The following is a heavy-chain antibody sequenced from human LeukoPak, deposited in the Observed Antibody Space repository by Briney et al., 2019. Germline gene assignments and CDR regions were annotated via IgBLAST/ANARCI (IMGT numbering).Heavy chain of an antibody. CDR3: ATSPYYFYMDV. J-gene: IGHJ6*03. CDR1: GASISSGSYF. V-gene: IGHV4-61*02. CDR2: IYTTGST. Sequence: SQTLSLTCSVSGASISSGSYFWTWIWQPAGKGLEWIGRIYTTGSTNYNPSLTSRVTISMDASKNQFSLNLSSVTAADTAVYYCATSPYYFYMDVWGKGTSVIVSS.